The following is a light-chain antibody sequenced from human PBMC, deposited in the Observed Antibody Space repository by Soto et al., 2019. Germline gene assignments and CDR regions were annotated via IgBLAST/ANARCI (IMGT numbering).Light chain of an antibody. J-gene: IGLJ2*01. CDR2: GNS. CDR1: SSNIGAGYD. V-gene: IGLV1-40*01. Sequence: QSVLTQPPSVSGAPGQRVTISCTGSSSNIGAGYDVHWYQQLPGTAPKLLIYGNSNRPSGVPDRFSGSKSGTSASLAITGLQAEDEADYYCQSYDSSLGVVFGGGTKLTDL. CDR3: QSYDSSLGVV.